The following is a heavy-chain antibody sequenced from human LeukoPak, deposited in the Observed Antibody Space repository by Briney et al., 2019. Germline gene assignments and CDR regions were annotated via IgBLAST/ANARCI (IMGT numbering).Heavy chain of an antibody. Sequence: GGSLRLSCAASGLTFSSYWMSWVRQAPGKGLEWVANIKQDGSEKYYVDSVKGRFTISRDNAKNSLYLQMNSLRAEDTAVYYCARHCSSTSCLDYWGQGTLVTVSS. CDR3: ARHCSSTSCLDY. D-gene: IGHD2-2*01. CDR2: IKQDGSEK. V-gene: IGHV3-7*01. J-gene: IGHJ4*02. CDR1: GLTFSSYW.